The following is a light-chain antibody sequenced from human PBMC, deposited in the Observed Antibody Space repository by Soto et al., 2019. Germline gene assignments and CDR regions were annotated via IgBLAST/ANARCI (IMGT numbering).Light chain of an antibody. CDR2: GTS. J-gene: IGKJ3*01. Sequence: DIQMTQSPSSLSASVGDRVTITCRASQGIGSYLAWFQQKPGETPKSLIFGTSYLQNGVPSRFSGSGSGTDFTLTISSLQPEXXATXYXQXXDTYPFTFGPGTTVDIK. CDR3: QXXDTYPFT. V-gene: IGKV1-16*01. CDR1: QGIGSY.